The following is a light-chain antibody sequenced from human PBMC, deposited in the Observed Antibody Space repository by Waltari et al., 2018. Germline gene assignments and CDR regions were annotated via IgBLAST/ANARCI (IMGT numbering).Light chain of an antibody. CDR1: QGISTW. CDR2: AAS. Sequence: DIQMTQSPSSVSASVGDRVTLTCRPSQGISTWLAWYQQKPGKAPNLLIYAASTLQSGVPSRFSGSGSGTDFTLTISSLQPEDFATYFCQQSNSIPLTFGGGTKVEIK. CDR3: QQSNSIPLT. V-gene: IGKV1-12*01. J-gene: IGKJ4*01.